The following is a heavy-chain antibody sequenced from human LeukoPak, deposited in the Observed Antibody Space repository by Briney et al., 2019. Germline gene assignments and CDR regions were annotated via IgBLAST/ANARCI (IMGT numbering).Heavy chain of an antibody. Sequence: GGSLRLSCAASGFTFSSYAMSWVRQAPGKGLEWVSAISGSGGSTYYADSVKGRFTISRDNAKNSLYLQMNSLRAEDTALYYCAKDIIDGYYGSGTFLRNWYFDLWGRGTLVTVSS. CDR3: AKDIIDGYYGSGTFLRNWYFDL. CDR1: GFTFSSYA. J-gene: IGHJ2*01. V-gene: IGHV3-23*01. CDR2: ISGSGGST. D-gene: IGHD3-10*01.